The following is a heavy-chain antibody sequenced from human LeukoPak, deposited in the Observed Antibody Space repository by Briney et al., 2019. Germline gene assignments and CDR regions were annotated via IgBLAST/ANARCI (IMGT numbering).Heavy chain of an antibody. V-gene: IGHV1-8*01. D-gene: IGHD3-22*01. Sequence: ASVKVSCKASGYTFTSYDINWVRQATGQGLEWMGWMNPNSGNTGYAQKFQGRVTMTRNTSISTAYMELSSLRSEDTAVYYRARVYYDSSGYYWNNWFDPWGQGTLVTVSS. CDR1: GYTFTSYD. CDR2: MNPNSGNT. CDR3: ARVYYDSSGYYWNNWFDP. J-gene: IGHJ5*02.